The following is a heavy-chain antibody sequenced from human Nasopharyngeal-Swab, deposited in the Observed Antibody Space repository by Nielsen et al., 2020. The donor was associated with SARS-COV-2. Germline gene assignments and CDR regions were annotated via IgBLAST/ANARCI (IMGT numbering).Heavy chain of an antibody. V-gene: IGHV3-53*01. CDR3: ARGDSGTYDDPYYYLYYYMDV. D-gene: IGHD1-26*01. J-gene: IGHJ6*03. Sequence: GESLKISCAASEFSVTSNYMYWVRQAPGKGPEWVSVIYSGGTTYYADSVKGRFTISRDNSKNTLYLQMNSLRAEDTAVYYCARGDSGTYDDPYYYLYYYMDVWGKGTTVTVSS. CDR1: EFSVTSNY. CDR2: IYSGGTT.